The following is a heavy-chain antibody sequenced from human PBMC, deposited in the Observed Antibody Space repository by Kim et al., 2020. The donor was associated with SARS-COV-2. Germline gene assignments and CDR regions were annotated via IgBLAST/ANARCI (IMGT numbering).Heavy chain of an antibody. Sequence: SETLSLTCTVSSDSISSYYCSWIRQLPGKGLEWIGYIYYSGTTNYNPSLNSRVTISWDTSKNQFSLELTSVTDADTAVYYCARSEGRGSWHQFDYWGQEILVTVSS. CDR2: IYYSGTT. D-gene: IGHD6-13*01. CDR1: SDSISSYY. V-gene: IGHV4-59*01. J-gene: IGHJ4*02. CDR3: ARSEGRGSWHQFDY.